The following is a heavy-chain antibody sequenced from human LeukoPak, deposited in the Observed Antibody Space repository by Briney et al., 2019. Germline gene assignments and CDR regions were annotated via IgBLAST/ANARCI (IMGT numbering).Heavy chain of an antibody. V-gene: IGHV1-8*01. Sequence: SVKVSCKASGYTFTSHDINWVRQATGQGLEWMGWMSPNSGDTGYSQKFQGRVTMTSDSSISTAYMELSSLRSEDTAIYYCVRTPPNWGFDYWGQGTLVTVSS. CDR3: VRTPPNWGFDY. CDR1: GYTFTSHD. D-gene: IGHD7-27*01. CDR2: MSPNSGDT. J-gene: IGHJ4*02.